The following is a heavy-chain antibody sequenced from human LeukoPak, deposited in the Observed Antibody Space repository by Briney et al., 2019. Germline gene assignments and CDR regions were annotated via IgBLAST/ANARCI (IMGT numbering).Heavy chain of an antibody. CDR3: ASTYSLYDAFDI. CDR2: IYHSGST. Sequence: SETLSLTCAVYGESFSGYYWSWIRQPPGKGLEWIGNIYHSGSTYYNPSLKSRVTISVDTSKNQFSLKLISVTAADTAMYYCASTYSLYDAFDIWGQGTMVTDSS. V-gene: IGHV4-34*01. J-gene: IGHJ3*02. CDR1: GESFSGYY. D-gene: IGHD1-26*01.